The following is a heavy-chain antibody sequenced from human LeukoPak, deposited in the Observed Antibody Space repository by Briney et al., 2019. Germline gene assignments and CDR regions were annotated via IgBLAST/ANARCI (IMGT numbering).Heavy chain of an antibody. Sequence: GGSLRLSCAASGFTFSSYWMSWVRQAPGKGLEWVSGINWNGGSTFYADSVKGRFTISRDNAKNALYLQMNSLTAEDTALYHCARDRSYGSFDFWGQGTLVTVSS. CDR2: INWNGGST. D-gene: IGHD5-18*01. J-gene: IGHJ4*02. CDR3: ARDRSYGSFDF. CDR1: GFTFSSYW. V-gene: IGHV3-20*01.